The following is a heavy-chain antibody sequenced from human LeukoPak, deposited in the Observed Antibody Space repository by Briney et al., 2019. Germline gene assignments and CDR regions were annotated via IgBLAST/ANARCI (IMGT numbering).Heavy chain of an antibody. J-gene: IGHJ4*01. CDR1: GYIFTDYY. D-gene: IGHD5-12*01. CDR2: IIPNIGGT. V-gene: IGHV1-2*02. CDR3: GRTVLADSGGYGQFGR. Sequence: ASVKVSCKTSGYIFTDYYLRWVRQAPGQGLEWMGDIIPNIGGTDRAQKFLGRVTMSTDTSINTAYMELGTLRSEDTAVYFWGRTVLADSGGYGQFGRRGQRTQGNVS.